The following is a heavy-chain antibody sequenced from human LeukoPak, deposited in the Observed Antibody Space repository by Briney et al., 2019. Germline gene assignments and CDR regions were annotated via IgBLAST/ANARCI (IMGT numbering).Heavy chain of an antibody. D-gene: IGHD3-22*01. CDR2: IYHSGST. CDR1: GYSISSGYY. J-gene: IGHJ4*02. CDR3: ARAGRYYDSSGYPYYFDY. Sequence: SETLSLTCTVSGYSISSGYYWGWIRQPPGKGLEWIGSIYHSGSTFYNSSLKSRVTISVDTSKNQFSLKLTSVTAADTAVYYCARAGRYYDSSGYPYYFDYWGQGTLVTVSS. V-gene: IGHV4-38-2*02.